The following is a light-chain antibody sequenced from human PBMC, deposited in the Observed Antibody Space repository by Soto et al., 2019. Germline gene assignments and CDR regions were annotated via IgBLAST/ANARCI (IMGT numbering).Light chain of an antibody. CDR3: QQYNDWPLT. V-gene: IGKV3-11*01. CDR2: DAS. Sequence: EIVLTQSPATLSLSPGERATLSCRASQTINNYLAWYQHKPGQAPRLLIYDASTRATGIPARFSGSGSGTDFTLTISSLEPEDFAVYYCQQYNDWPLTFGGGTKVEIK. CDR1: QTINNY. J-gene: IGKJ4*01.